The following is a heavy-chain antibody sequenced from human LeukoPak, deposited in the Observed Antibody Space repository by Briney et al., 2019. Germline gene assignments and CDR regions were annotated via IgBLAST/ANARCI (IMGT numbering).Heavy chain of an antibody. CDR3: ARVGEGAAKD. J-gene: IGHJ4*02. Sequence: GGSLRLSCAASGFTVSSNYMSWVRQAPGKGLEWVSVIYSGGNTYYADSVTGRFTISRDNSKNTLYLQMNSLRAEDTAVYYCARVGEGAAKDWGQETLVTVSS. CDR1: GFTVSSNY. CDR2: IYSGGNT. D-gene: IGHD1-26*01. V-gene: IGHV3-53*01.